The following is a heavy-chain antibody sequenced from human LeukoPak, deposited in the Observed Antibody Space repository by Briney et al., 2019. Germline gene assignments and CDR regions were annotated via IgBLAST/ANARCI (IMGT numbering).Heavy chain of an antibody. V-gene: IGHV1-69*13. CDR3: ARGGPGYDYVWGSYRCDY. CDR2: IIPIFGTA. D-gene: IGHD3-16*02. Sequence: SVKVSCKASGGTFSSYAISWVRQAPGQGLEWMGGIIPIFGTANYAQKFQGRVTITADESTSTAYMELSSLRSEDTAVYYCARGGPGYDYVWGSYRCDYWGQGTLVTVSP. CDR1: GGTFSSYA. J-gene: IGHJ4*02.